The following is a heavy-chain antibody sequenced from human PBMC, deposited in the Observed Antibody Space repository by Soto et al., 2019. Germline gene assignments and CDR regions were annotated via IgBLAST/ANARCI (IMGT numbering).Heavy chain of an antibody. CDR3: GIYRISGSWSKFDY. CDR1: GLTISSASYY. CDR2: IYYNGST. V-gene: IGHV4-31*03. D-gene: IGHD6-13*01. Sequence: QVLLQESGPGLMKPSQTLSLTCTVSGLTISSASYYWSWIRQHPGKGLEWVGNIYYNGSTYYSPSLKSRVTLWVATSKNQFSLRLASVTAAVKAVYYCGIYRISGSWSKFDYWGQGTQVTVSS. J-gene: IGHJ4*02.